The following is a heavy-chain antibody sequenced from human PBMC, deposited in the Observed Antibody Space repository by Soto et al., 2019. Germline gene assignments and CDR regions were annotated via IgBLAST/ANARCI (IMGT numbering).Heavy chain of an antibody. J-gene: IGHJ4*02. Sequence: ASVTVSCKASGYTFTSYAMHWVRQAPGQRLEWMGWINAGNGNTKYSQKFQGRVTITRDTSASTAYMELSSLRAEDTSVYYCAKEGGLSGSYYISSSYYFDYWGQGTLVTVSS. CDR2: INAGNGNT. CDR3: AKEGGLSGSYYISSSYYFDY. V-gene: IGHV1-3*01. D-gene: IGHD1-26*01. CDR1: GYTFTSYA.